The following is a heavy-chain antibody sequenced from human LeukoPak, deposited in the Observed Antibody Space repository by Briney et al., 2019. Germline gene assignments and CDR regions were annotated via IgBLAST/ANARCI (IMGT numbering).Heavy chain of an antibody. J-gene: IGHJ4*02. CDR3: AKDIIAAAGTIGSYYFDY. Sequence: GGSLRLSCAASGFTFSNYWMSWVRQAPGKGPEWVASIKQDGSDKRYVDSVKGRFTISRDNSKNTLYLQMNSLRAEDTAVYYCAKDIIAAAGTIGSYYFDYWGQGTLVTVSS. D-gene: IGHD6-13*01. V-gene: IGHV3-7*03. CDR1: GFTFSNYW. CDR2: IKQDGSDK.